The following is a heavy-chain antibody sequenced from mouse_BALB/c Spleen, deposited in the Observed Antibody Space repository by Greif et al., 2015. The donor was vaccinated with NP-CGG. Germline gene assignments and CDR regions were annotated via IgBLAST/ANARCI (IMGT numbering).Heavy chain of an antibody. CDR2: IYPGSGNT. D-gene: IGHD4-1*01. V-gene: IGHV1-84*02. Sequence: VQLQQSGPELVKPGASVKISCKASGYTFTDYYINWVKQKPGQGLEWIGWIYPGSGNTKYNEKFKGKATLTGDTSSSTGYMQLSSLTSEDTAVYFCARRTGTEAMDYWGQGTSVTVSS. CDR1: GYTFTDYY. CDR3: ARRTGTEAMDY. J-gene: IGHJ4*01.